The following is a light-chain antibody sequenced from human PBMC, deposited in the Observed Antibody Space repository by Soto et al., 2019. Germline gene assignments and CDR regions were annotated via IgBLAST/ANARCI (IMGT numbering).Light chain of an antibody. J-gene: IGLJ2*01. Sequence: QSALTQSASVSGSPGQSITISCTGTSSDVGGYNYVSWYQQHPGKAPKLMIYDVSTRPSGVSNGFSGSKSGNTASLTISGLQAEDEADYYCSSYTTSSTLVVFGGGTKLTVL. CDR2: DVS. CDR3: SSYTTSSTLVV. CDR1: SSDVGGYNY. V-gene: IGLV2-14*01.